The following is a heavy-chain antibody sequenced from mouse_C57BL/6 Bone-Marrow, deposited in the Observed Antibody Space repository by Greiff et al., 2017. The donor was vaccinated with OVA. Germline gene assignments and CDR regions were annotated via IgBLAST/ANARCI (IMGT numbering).Heavy chain of an antibody. V-gene: IGHV5-4*03. Sequence: EVKVEESGGGLVKPGGSLKLSCAASGFTFSSYAMSWVRQTPEKRLEWVATISDGGSYTYYPDNVKGRFTISRDNAKNNLYLQMSHLKSEDTAMYYCARASYYYGSSPYFDYWGQGTTLTVSS. D-gene: IGHD1-1*01. CDR3: ARASYYYGSSPYFDY. J-gene: IGHJ2*01. CDR1: GFTFSSYA. CDR2: ISDGGSYT.